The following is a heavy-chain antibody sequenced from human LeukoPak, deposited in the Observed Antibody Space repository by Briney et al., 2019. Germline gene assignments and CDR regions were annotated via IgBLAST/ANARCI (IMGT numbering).Heavy chain of an antibody. V-gene: IGHV4-38-2*02. D-gene: IGHD3-22*01. CDR1: GYSISSGYY. CDR3: ARLYDRRALTRYYYGMDV. J-gene: IGHJ6*02. Sequence: SETLSLTCTVSGYSISSGYYWGWIRQPPGKGLECIGSIDHSGSTSYNPSLKSRVTISVDTPKNQFSLKLSSVTAADTAVYYCARLYDRRALTRYYYGMDVWGQGTTVTVSS. CDR2: IDHSGST.